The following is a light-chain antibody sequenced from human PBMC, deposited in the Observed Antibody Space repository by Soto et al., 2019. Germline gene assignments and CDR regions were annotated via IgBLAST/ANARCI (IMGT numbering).Light chain of an antibody. CDR2: GAS. CDR1: QSVSSN. Sequence: EIVMTQSPATLSVSPGERATLSCWATQSVSSNLAWYQQKPGQAPRLLIYGASTRATGVPARFSGSGSGTAFTLTISSLQSEDFAVYFCQQYGSAPLTFGGGTKVEIK. J-gene: IGKJ4*01. CDR3: QQYGSAPLT. V-gene: IGKV3-15*01.